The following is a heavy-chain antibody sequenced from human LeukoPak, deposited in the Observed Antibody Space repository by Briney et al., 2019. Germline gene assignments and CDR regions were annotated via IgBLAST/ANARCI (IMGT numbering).Heavy chain of an antibody. V-gene: IGHV3-74*01. J-gene: IGHJ4*02. D-gene: IGHD6-19*01. CDR3: ARGDSSSFDY. CDR2: IHSDVSST. CDR1: GFTFSTYW. Sequence: GGSLRLSCVTSGFTFSTYWMHWVRQAPGKGLVWVSRIHSDVSSTRYADSVKGRFTISRDNAKNTLYLQMNSLRAEDTALYYCARGDSSSFDYWGQGTLVTVSS.